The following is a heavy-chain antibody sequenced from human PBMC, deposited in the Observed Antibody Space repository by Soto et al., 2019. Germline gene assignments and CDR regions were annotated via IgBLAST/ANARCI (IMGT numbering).Heavy chain of an antibody. D-gene: IGHD5-18*01. CDR2: ISGCGGRE. CDR1: GFTFTSYA. Sequence: GGSLRLSCAVSGFTFTSYAMTWVRQATGTGLEWVSAISGCGGREFYADSVKGRFTISRDNSKNTLYLQMKGLRAEDTALYYCAKGDTTMITDYYAMDVWGQGTRVTVS. V-gene: IGHV3-23*01. CDR3: AKGDTTMITDYYAMDV. J-gene: IGHJ6*02.